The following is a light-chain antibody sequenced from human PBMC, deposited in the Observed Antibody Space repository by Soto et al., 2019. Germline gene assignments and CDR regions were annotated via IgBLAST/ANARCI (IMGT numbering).Light chain of an antibody. V-gene: IGKV1-12*01. CDR1: QGVSSW. Sequence: DIQMTQSPSSVSASVGDRVTITCRASQGVSSWLAWCQQKPGRAPKLLIYAASRLQSGVPSRFSGSGSGTDFTLTISSLQPDDFATYFCQQANSFPLTFGPGTKVDIK. CDR2: AAS. CDR3: QQANSFPLT. J-gene: IGKJ3*01.